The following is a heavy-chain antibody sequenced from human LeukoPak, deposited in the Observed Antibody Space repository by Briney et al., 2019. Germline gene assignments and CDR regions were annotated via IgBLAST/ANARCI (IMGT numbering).Heavy chain of an antibody. CDR1: GYTFTSYG. CDR3: AKGSGRLDAFDI. D-gene: IGHD3-10*01. J-gene: IGHJ3*02. CDR2: ISAYSGNT. Sequence: ASVKVSCKASGYTFTSYGISWVRQAPGQGLEWMGWISAYSGNTDYAQKVQGRVTMTADTSTSTAYMELRSLRSDDTAVYYCAKGSGRLDAFDIWGQGTMVTVSS. V-gene: IGHV1-18*01.